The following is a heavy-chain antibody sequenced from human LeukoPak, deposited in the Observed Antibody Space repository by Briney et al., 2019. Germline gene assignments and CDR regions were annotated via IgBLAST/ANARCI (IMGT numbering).Heavy chain of an antibody. CDR3: ARPHDYGDYGDYFDY. D-gene: IGHD4-17*01. CDR1: GYSFTSYW. CDR2: IYPGDSDT. V-gene: IGHV5-51*01. Sequence: GASLKISCKGSGYSFTSYWIGWVRQMPGKGLEWMGIIYPGDSDTRYSPSFQGQVTISADKSISTAYLQWSSLKASDTAMYYCARPHDYGDYGDYFDYWGQGTLVTVSS. J-gene: IGHJ4*02.